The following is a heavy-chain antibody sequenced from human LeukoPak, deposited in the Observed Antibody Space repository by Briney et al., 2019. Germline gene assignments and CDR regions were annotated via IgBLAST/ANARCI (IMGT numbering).Heavy chain of an antibody. Sequence: ASVKVSCKASGYTFARYYIHWVRQAPGQGLEWMGIINPSGGSTRYAQKFQGRVTMTRDTSTSTVYMELSSLRSDDTAVYYCVRPTPYNTASGYYFDYWGQGTLVTVSS. J-gene: IGHJ4*02. CDR2: INPSGGST. D-gene: IGHD1-14*01. CDR3: VRPTPYNTASGYYFDY. V-gene: IGHV1-46*01. CDR1: GYTFARYY.